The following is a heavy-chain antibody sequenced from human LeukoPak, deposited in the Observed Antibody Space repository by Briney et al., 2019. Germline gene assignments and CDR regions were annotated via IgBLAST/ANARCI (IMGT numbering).Heavy chain of an antibody. CDR1: GGSMSTYY. CDR2: IYYTGST. J-gene: IGHJ4*02. D-gene: IGHD1-14*01. CDR3: AGMRITTPTVRTLDY. Sequence: SEALSLTCTVSGGSMSTYYWTWIRQPPGKGLEWIGFIYYTGSTNYNPSLKSRVTISVDTSKNQFSLKLSSVTAADTAVYYCAGMRITTPTVRTLDYWGQGTLVTVSS. V-gene: IGHV4-59*01.